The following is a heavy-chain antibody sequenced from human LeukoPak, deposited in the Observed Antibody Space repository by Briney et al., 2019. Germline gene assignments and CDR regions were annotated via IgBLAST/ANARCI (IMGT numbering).Heavy chain of an antibody. CDR1: GFTFGSYG. V-gene: IGHV3-30*18. D-gene: IGHD3-3*01. CDR3: AKEADYDFWSGYPPFDY. J-gene: IGHJ4*02. CDR2: ISYDGSNK. Sequence: GGSLRLSCAASGFTFGSYGMHWVRQAPGKGLEWVAVISYDGSNKYYADSVKGRFTISRDNSKNTLYLQMNSLRAEDTAVYYCAKEADYDFWSGYPPFDYWGQGTLVTVSS.